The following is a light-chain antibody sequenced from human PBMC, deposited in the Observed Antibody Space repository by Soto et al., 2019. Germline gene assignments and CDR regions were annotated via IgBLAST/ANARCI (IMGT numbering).Light chain of an antibody. Sequence: DIQMTQSPSSLSASVGDRVTITCRASQGIYNYLAWYQQKPGKVPKLLIYGATTLQSGVPSRFSGSGSGTDFTLTISSLQPEDVATYYGQKYNSAPWTFGPGTKVYIK. V-gene: IGKV1-27*01. CDR2: GAT. CDR3: QKYNSAPWT. CDR1: QGIYNY. J-gene: IGKJ3*01.